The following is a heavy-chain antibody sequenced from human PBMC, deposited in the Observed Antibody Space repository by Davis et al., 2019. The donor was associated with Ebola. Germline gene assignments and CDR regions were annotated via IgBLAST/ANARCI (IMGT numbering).Heavy chain of an antibody. CDR2: IGSGSTPM. V-gene: IGHV3-21*06. CDR1: GFTFSTYT. J-gene: IGHJ4*02. D-gene: IGHD5-24*01. Sequence: GESLKISCAASGFTFSTYTMDWVRQAPGKGLEWVSSIGSGSTPMHYADSVKGRFTISSDNAKNSVYLQMNSLKAEDAAVYYCAGHRDGYNPFDYWGQGTLVTVSS. CDR3: AGHRDGYNPFDY.